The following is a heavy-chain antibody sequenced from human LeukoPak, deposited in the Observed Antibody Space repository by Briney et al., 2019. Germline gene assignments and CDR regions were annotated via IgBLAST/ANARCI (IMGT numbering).Heavy chain of an antibody. D-gene: IGHD5-12*01. Sequence: PGGSLRLSCTASGFTFNNFAMSWVRQAPGKGLEWVSGISGSAVSTFYADSVKGRFTISRDNAESSLYLQMNSLRAEDTAVYYCARDLYVDIVAPSGMDVWGLGTTVTVSS. CDR3: ARDLYVDIVAPSGMDV. CDR2: ISGSAVST. V-gene: IGHV3-23*01. J-gene: IGHJ6*02. CDR1: GFTFNNFA.